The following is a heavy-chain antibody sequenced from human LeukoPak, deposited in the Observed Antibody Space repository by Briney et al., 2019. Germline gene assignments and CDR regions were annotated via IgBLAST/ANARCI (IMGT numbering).Heavy chain of an antibody. J-gene: IGHJ4*02. CDR3: ARDLDWLIYDY. V-gene: IGHV3-74*03. CDR1: GFTFSSYY. D-gene: IGHD2-21*01. Sequence: PGGSLRLSCEASGFTFSSYYMHWVRQAPGEGLMWVSRINDDGTDTKYAESVKGRFTISRDNAKNTLYLQMNSLRADDTAMYYCARDLDWLIYDYWGQGSLVAVSS. CDR2: INDDGTDT.